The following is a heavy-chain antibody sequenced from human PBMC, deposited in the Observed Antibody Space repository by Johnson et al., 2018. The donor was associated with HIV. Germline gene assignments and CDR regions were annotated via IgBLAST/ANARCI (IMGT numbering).Heavy chain of an antibody. D-gene: IGHD3-10*01. V-gene: IGHV3-30*02. CDR2: IRYDGSNK. Sequence: QEKLVESGGGVVQPGGSLRLSCAASGFTFSSYGMHWVRQAPGKGLEWVAFIRYDGSNKYYADSVKGRFPISRDNSKNTLYLQMNSLRAEDTAVYYCAKVIARSNYYGSGSYRDPGAFDIWGQGTMVTVSS. J-gene: IGHJ3*02. CDR3: AKVIARSNYYGSGSYRDPGAFDI. CDR1: GFTFSSYG.